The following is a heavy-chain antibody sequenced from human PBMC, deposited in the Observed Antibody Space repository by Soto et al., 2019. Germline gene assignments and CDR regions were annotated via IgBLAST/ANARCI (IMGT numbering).Heavy chain of an antibody. CDR2: ISGSGGST. J-gene: IGHJ5*02. CDR1: GFTFSSYA. V-gene: IGHV3-23*01. D-gene: IGHD3-3*01. CDR3: AKVGVYDFWSGYESDNWFDP. Sequence: GGSLRLSCAASGFTFSSYAMSWVRQAPGKGLEWVSAISGSGGSTYYADSVKGRFTISRDNSKNTLYLQMNSLRAEDTAVYYYAKVGVYDFWSGYESDNWFDPWGQGTLVTVSS.